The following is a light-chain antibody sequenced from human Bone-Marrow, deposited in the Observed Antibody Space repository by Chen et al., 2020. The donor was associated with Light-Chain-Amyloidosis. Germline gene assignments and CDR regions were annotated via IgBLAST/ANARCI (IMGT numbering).Light chain of an antibody. J-gene: IGLJ2*01. Sequence: SYELTQPTSVSVSPAQTARITCSGDDLPTKYAYWYQQKPGQAPVLVIHRDTERPSGISERFSGSSSGTPATLTISGVQAEDEADYHCQSADSSGTYEVIFGGGTKLTVL. CDR3: QSADSSGTYEVI. CDR2: RDT. V-gene: IGLV3-25*03. CDR1: DLPTKY.